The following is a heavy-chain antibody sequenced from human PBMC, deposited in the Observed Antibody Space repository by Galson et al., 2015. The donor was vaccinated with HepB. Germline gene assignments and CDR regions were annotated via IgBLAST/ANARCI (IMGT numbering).Heavy chain of an antibody. J-gene: IGHJ4*02. Sequence: SLRLSCAASGFTFSSYAMHWVRQAPGKGLEWVAVISYDGSNKYYADSVKGRFTISRDNSKNTLSLQMNSLRAEDTAVYYCVKGSGYIILSRFDYWGQGTLVTVSS. CDR2: ISYDGSNK. CDR1: GFTFSSYA. D-gene: IGHD3-22*01. CDR3: VKGSGYIILSRFDY. V-gene: IGHV3-30-3*01.